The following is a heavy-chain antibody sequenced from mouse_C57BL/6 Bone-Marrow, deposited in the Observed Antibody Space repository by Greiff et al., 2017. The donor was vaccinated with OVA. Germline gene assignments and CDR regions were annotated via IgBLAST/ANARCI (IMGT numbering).Heavy chain of an antibody. V-gene: IGHV10-1*01. D-gene: IGHD2-2*01. CDR3: VRVEGYRAWFAY. J-gene: IGHJ3*01. CDR1: GFSFNTYA. CDR2: IRSKSNNYAT. Sequence: EVQLQESGGGLVQPKGSLKLSCAASGFSFNTYAMNWVRQAPGKGLEWVARIRSKSNNYATYYADSVKDRFTISRDDSESMLYLQMNNLKTEDTAMYYCVRVEGYRAWFAYWGQGTLVTVSA.